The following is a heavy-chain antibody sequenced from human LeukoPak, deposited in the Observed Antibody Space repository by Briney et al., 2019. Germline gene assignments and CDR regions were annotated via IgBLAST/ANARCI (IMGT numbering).Heavy chain of an antibody. Sequence: GASVKVSCKVSGYTLTELSMHWVRQAPGKGLEWMGGFDPEDGETIYAQKFQGRVTITRDTSASTAYMELSSLRSEDTAVYYCARESHDVGAYYFDYWGQGTLVTVSS. D-gene: IGHD1-26*01. CDR1: GYTLTELS. CDR3: ARESHDVGAYYFDY. J-gene: IGHJ4*02. CDR2: FDPEDGET. V-gene: IGHV1-24*01.